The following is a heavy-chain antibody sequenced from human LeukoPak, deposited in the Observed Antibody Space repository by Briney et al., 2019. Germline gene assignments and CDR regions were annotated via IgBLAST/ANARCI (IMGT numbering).Heavy chain of an antibody. D-gene: IGHD3-22*01. CDR2: IRSSGST. V-gene: IGHV3-53*01. J-gene: IGHJ3*02. CDR3: ARGGDSSGSIRSAFDI. Sequence: TGGSLRLSCAASGFTVSSNYMSWVRQAPGKGLEWVSVIRSSGSTYYADYVKGRFTISRDNSKNTLYLQMNSLRAEDTAVYYCARGGDSSGSIRSAFDIWGQGTMVTVSS. CDR1: GFTVSSNY.